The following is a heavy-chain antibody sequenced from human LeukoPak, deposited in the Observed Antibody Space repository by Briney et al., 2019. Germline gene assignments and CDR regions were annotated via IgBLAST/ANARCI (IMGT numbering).Heavy chain of an antibody. J-gene: IGHJ4*02. Sequence: PGGSLRLSCAASGFTFSSYAMSWVRQAPGKGLEWVSAISGSGGSTYYADSVKGRFTISRDNSKNTLYLQMNSLRAEDTAVYYCAKDTVKGSSGWYRMSVRDYFDYWGQGTLVTVSS. CDR1: GFTFSSYA. D-gene: IGHD6-19*01. CDR3: AKDTVKGSSGWYRMSVRDYFDY. CDR2: ISGSGGST. V-gene: IGHV3-23*01.